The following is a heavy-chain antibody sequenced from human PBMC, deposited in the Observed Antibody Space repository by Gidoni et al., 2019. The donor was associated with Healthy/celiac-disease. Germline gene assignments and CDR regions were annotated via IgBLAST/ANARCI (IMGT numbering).Heavy chain of an antibody. Sequence: EVQLVESGGGLVQPGRSLRLSCAASGFTFDDYAMHWFRQAPGKGLEWVSGISWNSGSIGYADSVKGRFTISRDNAKNSLYLQMNSLRAEDTALYYCAKDLSIRYSSGGVLKDYYYYYGMDVWGQGTTVTVSS. D-gene: IGHD6-19*01. CDR2: ISWNSGSI. CDR3: AKDLSIRYSSGGVLKDYYYYYGMDV. J-gene: IGHJ6*02. V-gene: IGHV3-9*01. CDR1: GFTFDDYA.